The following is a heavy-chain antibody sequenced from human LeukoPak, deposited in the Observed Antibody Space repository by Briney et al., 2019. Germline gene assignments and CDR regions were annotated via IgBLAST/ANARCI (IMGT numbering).Heavy chain of an antibody. J-gene: IGHJ3*02. Sequence: PGGSLRLSCTASGFTFGDYAMSWIRQAPGKGLEWVSVIYSGGSTYYADSVKGRFTISRDNSKNTLYLQMNSLRAEDTAVYYCAYGDYGDAFDIWGQGTMVTVSS. V-gene: IGHV3-53*01. CDR1: GFTFGDYA. CDR2: IYSGGST. CDR3: AYGDYGDAFDI. D-gene: IGHD4-17*01.